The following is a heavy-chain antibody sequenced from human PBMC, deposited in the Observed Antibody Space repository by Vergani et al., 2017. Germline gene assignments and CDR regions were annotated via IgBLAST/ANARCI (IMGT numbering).Heavy chain of an antibody. CDR3: AREGLYMLDY. Sequence: VQLVESGGGLVKPGGSLRLSCAASGFTFSSYAMSWVRQAPGKGLEWIGYIYYSGSTYYNPSLKSRVTISVDTSKNQFSLKLSSVTAADTAVYYCAREGLYMLDYWGQGTLVTVSS. CDR1: GFTFSSYA. CDR2: IYYSGST. V-gene: IGHV4-31*02. D-gene: IGHD4-11*01. J-gene: IGHJ4*02.